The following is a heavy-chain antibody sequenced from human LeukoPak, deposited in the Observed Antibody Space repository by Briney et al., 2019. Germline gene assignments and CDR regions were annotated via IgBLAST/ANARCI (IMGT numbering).Heavy chain of an antibody. Sequence: SETLSLTCTVSGGSISSYYWSWIRQPPGKGLEWIGYIYYSGSTNYNPSLKSRVTISVDTSKNPFSLKLSSVTAADTAVYYCARDFQFRSRYYYDSSGLGPWFDPWGQGTLVTVSS. CDR3: ARDFQFRSRYYYDSSGLGPWFDP. J-gene: IGHJ5*02. D-gene: IGHD3-22*01. CDR1: GGSISSYY. V-gene: IGHV4-59*01. CDR2: IYYSGST.